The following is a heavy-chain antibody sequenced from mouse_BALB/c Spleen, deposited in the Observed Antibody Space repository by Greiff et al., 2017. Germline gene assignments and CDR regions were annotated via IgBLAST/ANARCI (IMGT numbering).Heavy chain of an antibody. CDR1: GFSLTSYG. D-gene: IGHD2-1*01. J-gene: IGHJ4*01. V-gene: IGHV2-4-1*01. CDR3: ARKMDGNYPMDY. Sequence: QVQLKQSGPGLVQPSQSLSITCTASGFSLTSYGVHWVRQSPGKGLEWLGVIWRGGGTDYNAAFITRMSISKDNSKCQVFFKMNSLQADDTAIYYCARKMDGNYPMDYWGQGTSVTVSS. CDR2: IWRGGGT.